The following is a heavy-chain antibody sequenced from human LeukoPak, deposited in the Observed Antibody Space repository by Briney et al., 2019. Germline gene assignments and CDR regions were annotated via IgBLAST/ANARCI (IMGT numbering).Heavy chain of an antibody. CDR3: AKDRSSGWYDAFDI. J-gene: IGHJ3*02. Sequence: GGSLRLSCAASGFTFSSYAMSWVRQAPGKGLEWVSSISGSVGSTYYSDSVKGRFTISRDNSKNTLYLQLNSMRAEDTAVYYCAKDRSSGWYDAFDIWGQGTMVTVSS. CDR1: GFTFSSYA. CDR2: ISGSVGST. D-gene: IGHD6-19*01. V-gene: IGHV3-23*01.